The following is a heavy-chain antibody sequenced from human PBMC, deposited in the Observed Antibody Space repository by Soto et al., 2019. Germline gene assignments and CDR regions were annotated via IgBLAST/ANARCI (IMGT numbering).Heavy chain of an antibody. Sequence: PSETLSLTCTVSGGSISSYYWSWIRQPPGKGLEWIGYIYYSGSTNYNPSLKSRVTISVDTSKNQFSLKLSSVTAADTAVYYCAREVIGGSLSHFDYWGQGTLVTVSS. V-gene: IGHV4-59*01. CDR3: AREVIGGSLSHFDY. CDR1: GGSISSYY. CDR2: IYYSGST. D-gene: IGHD2-21*01. J-gene: IGHJ4*02.